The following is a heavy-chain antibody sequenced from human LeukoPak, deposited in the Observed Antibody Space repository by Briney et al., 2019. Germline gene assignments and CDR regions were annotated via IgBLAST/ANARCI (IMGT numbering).Heavy chain of an antibody. CDR3: AKTVNSYDSSACYSFDY. D-gene: IGHD3-22*01. CDR1: GYTFTGYY. J-gene: IGHJ4*02. V-gene: IGHV1-2*02. CDR2: IDANSGGT. Sequence: ASVTVSCKASGYTFTGYYMHWVRQAPGQGLEWMGWIDANSGGTNYAQTFEGRVTMTRDTSISTAYMELSRLRSDDTAVYYCAKTVNSYDSSACYSFDYWGQGTLVTVSS.